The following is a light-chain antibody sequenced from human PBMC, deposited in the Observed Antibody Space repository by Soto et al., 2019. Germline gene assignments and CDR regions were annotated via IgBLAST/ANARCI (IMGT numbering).Light chain of an antibody. CDR1: QSVSSSY. Sequence: EIVLPQSPGTLSLSPGERATLSCRASQSVSSSYLAWYQQKPGQAPRLLIYGASSRATGIPDRCSGSGSGTDFTLTISRLEPEEFAVEYCQQYGSPPRTFGQGTKVEIK. J-gene: IGKJ1*01. CDR2: GAS. V-gene: IGKV3-20*01. CDR3: QQYGSPPRT.